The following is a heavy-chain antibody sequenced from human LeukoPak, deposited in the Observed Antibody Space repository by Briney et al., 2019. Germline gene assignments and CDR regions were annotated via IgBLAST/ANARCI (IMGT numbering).Heavy chain of an antibody. CDR1: GYTFTGYY. J-gene: IGHJ4*02. V-gene: IGHV1-69*13. D-gene: IGHD4-17*01. CDR3: ARGDAIYGDTFSHFDY. CDR2: IIPIFGTA. Sequence: SVKVSCKASGYTFTGYYMHWVRQAPGQGLEWMGGIIPIFGTANYAQKFQGRVTITADESTSTAYMELSSLRSEDTAVYYCARGDAIYGDTFSHFDYWGQGTLVTVSS.